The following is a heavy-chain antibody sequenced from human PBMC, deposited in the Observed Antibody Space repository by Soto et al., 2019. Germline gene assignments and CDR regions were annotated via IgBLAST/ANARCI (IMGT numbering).Heavy chain of an antibody. Sequence: QMQLHESGPGLVKPSETLSLTCNVSGDSIGRFYWSWIRQSAEKGLEWIGRVYSTGGTAYNPALKGRVTISLGRSNNHVSLEMNSVTAADTAVYFCARDLSGTGLDIWGRGTRVTVSS. J-gene: IGHJ6*02. CDR1: GDSIGRFY. CDR2: VYSTGGT. D-gene: IGHD1-26*01. V-gene: IGHV4-4*07. CDR3: ARDLSGTGLDI.